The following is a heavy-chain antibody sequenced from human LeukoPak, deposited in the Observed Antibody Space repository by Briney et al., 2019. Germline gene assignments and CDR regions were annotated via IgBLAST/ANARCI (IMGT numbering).Heavy chain of an antibody. CDR2: ISYDGSNK. Sequence: GGSLRLSCAASGFTFSNYAMHWVRQAPGKGLEWVAIISYDGSNKYYADSVKGRFTISRDNSKNTLFLQMNSLRVEDTAVYYCARKTGDCWGQGTLVIVSS. V-gene: IGHV3-30*04. CDR1: GFTFSNYA. J-gene: IGHJ4*02. CDR3: ARKTGDC. D-gene: IGHD1-14*01.